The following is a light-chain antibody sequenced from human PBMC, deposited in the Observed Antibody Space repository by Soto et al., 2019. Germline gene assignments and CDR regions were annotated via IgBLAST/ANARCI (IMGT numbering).Light chain of an antibody. CDR2: SNN. CDR1: SSNIGSNT. CDR3: AAWDDSLNGYNYV. J-gene: IGLJ1*01. Sequence: QSVLTQPPSASGTPGQRVTISCSGSSSNIGSNTVNWYQQLPGTAPKLLIYSNNQRPSGVPDRFSGSKSGTSASLAISGLQSEDEADYYRAAWDDSLNGYNYVFGTGTKLTVL. V-gene: IGLV1-44*01.